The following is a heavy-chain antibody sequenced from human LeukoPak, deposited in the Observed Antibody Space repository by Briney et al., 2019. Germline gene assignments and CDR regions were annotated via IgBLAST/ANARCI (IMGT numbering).Heavy chain of an antibody. CDR1: GYTFTSYG. D-gene: IGHD3-10*01. CDR2: ISAYNGNT. Sequence: GALVKVSCKASGYTFTSYGISWVRQAPGQGLEWMGWISAYNGNTNYAQKLQGRVTMTTDTSTSTAYMELRSLRSDDTAVYYCARPSHGSAHYYYGMDVWGQGTTVTVSS. CDR3: ARPSHGSAHYYYGMDV. V-gene: IGHV1-18*01. J-gene: IGHJ6*02.